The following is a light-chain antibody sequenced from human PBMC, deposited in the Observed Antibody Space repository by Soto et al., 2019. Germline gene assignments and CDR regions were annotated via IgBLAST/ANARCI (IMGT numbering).Light chain of an antibody. CDR2: DVS. J-gene: IGLJ1*01. CDR1: SSDVGGYNY. CDR3: SSYTSSSTYV. Sequence: QSVLTQPASVSGSPGQSITISCTGTSSDVGGYNYASWYQQHPGKAPKLMIHDVSDRPSGVSNRFSGSKSGNTASLIISGLQAEDEADYYCSSYTSSSTYVFGTGTQGHRP. V-gene: IGLV2-14*01.